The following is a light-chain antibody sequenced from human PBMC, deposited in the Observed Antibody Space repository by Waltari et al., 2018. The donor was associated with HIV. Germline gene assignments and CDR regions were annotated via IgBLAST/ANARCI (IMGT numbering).Light chain of an antibody. CDR3: QHYDTFPYT. V-gene: IGKV1D-16*01. J-gene: IGKJ2*01. CDR2: AAS. CDR1: QGISSW. Sequence: DIQMTQSPPSLSASVGDTVTITCRASQGISSWLAWYQQQPGKAPKPLSYAASSLQTGVPSRFSGSGTGTHFTLTISSLQPEDFATYYCQHYDTFPYTFGQGTRLEIK.